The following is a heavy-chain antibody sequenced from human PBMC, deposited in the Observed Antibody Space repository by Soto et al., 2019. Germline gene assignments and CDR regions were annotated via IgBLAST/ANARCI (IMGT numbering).Heavy chain of an antibody. D-gene: IGHD3-9*01. CDR3: SRVLSYYGILSQYYYCFGMDV. Sequence: SETLSLTCTVSGGSVSSGSYYWSWIRQPPGKGLEWIGYIYYSGSTNYNPSLKSRVTISVDTSKNQFSLELSSVTAADTAVYYCSRVLSYYGILSQYYYCFGMDVWGQGTRVTV. CDR1: GGSVSSGSYY. V-gene: IGHV4-61*01. CDR2: IYYSGST. J-gene: IGHJ6*02.